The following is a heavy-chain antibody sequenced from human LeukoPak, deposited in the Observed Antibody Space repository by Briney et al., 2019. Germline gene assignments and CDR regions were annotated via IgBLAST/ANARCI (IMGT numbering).Heavy chain of an antibody. CDR1: GFMVNSKY. Sequence: GGSLRLSCAASGFMVNSKYMTWVRHAPGKGLEWVSVIYTGGYTNYADSVKGRFTISRDFSQNTLYLQMNSLRVEDTAVYFCARGGSTWDLYFDLWSRGSLVTVSS. J-gene: IGHJ2*01. CDR2: IYTGGYT. D-gene: IGHD6-13*01. V-gene: IGHV3-53*01. CDR3: ARGGSTWDLYFDL.